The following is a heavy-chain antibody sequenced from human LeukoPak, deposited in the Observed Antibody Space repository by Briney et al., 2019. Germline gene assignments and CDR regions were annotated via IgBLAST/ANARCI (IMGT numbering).Heavy chain of an antibody. CDR1: GYTFTGYY. V-gene: IGHV1-2*02. CDR3: ARPQLAYCGGDCFDAFHI. J-gene: IGHJ3*02. Sequence: GASVKVSCKASGYTFTGYYIHWVRQAPGQGLEWMGWINPNSGGTNYAQKFQGRVTMTRDTSISTAYMELRRLRSDDTAVYYCARPQLAYCGGDCFDAFHIWGQGTLVTVSS. D-gene: IGHD2-21*02. CDR2: INPNSGGT.